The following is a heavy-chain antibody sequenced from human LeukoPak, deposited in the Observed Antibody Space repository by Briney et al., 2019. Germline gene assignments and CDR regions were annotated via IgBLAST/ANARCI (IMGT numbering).Heavy chain of an antibody. CDR2: ISSSSSTI. V-gene: IGHV3-48*04. D-gene: IGHD6-13*01. J-gene: IGHJ4*02. CDR1: GFTFSSYS. Sequence: GGSLRLSCAASGFTFSSYSMNWVRQASGKGLEWVSYISSSSSTIYYADSVKGRFTISRDNAKNSLYLQMNSLRAEDTAVYYCARPHSSSWSPFDYWGQGTLVIVSS. CDR3: ARPHSSSWSPFDY.